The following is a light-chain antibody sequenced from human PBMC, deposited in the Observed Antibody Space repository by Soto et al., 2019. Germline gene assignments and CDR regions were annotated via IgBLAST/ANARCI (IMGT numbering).Light chain of an antibody. CDR2: GNS. Sequence: QSVLTQPPSVSGAPGQRVTSSCTGSSSNIGAGYDVHWYQQLPGTAPKLLIYGNSNRPSGVPDRFSGSKSGTSASLAITGLQSEDEADYYCQSYDSSLSALFGGGTKLTV. V-gene: IGLV1-40*01. J-gene: IGLJ3*02. CDR1: SSNIGAGYD. CDR3: QSYDSSLSAL.